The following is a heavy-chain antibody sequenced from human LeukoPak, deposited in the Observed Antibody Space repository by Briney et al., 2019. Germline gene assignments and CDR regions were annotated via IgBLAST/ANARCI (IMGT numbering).Heavy chain of an antibody. V-gene: IGHV3-74*01. CDR3: GRGELPAAVDC. CDR1: GFTFSSYA. CDR2: INSDGSNT. J-gene: IGHJ4*02. Sequence: GGSLRLSCAASGFTFSSYAMHWVRQAPGKGLVWVSHINSDGSNTNYADSVKGRFTISRDNAKNTLYLQMNSLRVEDTAVYYCGRGELPAAVDCWGQGTLVTVSS. D-gene: IGHD2-2*01.